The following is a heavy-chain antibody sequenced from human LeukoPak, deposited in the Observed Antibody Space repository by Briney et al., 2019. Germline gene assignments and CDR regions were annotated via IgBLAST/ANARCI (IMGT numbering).Heavy chain of an antibody. J-gene: IGHJ4*02. D-gene: IGHD6-19*01. CDR2: VYLGDSDN. V-gene: IGHV5-51*01. CDR1: GYSFTSYW. CDR3: ARLGRNGWSDY. Sequence: GESLKISGKGSGYSFTSYWIGWVRKMPGKGLEWMGIVYLGDSDNSYSPSFQGQVTTSADRSISTAHLQRSSRKASDAAIYYCARLGRNGWSDYWGQGTLVTVSS.